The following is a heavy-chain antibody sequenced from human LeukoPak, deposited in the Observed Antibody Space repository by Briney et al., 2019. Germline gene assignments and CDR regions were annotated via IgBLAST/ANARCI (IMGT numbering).Heavy chain of an antibody. D-gene: IGHD4-17*01. J-gene: IGHJ4*02. CDR3: ARGPGFGDYGL. CDR2: INHSGST. CDR1: GGSFSGYY. Sequence: SETLSLTCAVYGGSFSGYYWSWIRQPPGKGLEWIGEINHSGSTNYNPSLKSRVTISVDTSKNQFSLKLSSVTAADAAVYYCARGPGFGDYGLWGQGTLVTVSS. V-gene: IGHV4-34*01.